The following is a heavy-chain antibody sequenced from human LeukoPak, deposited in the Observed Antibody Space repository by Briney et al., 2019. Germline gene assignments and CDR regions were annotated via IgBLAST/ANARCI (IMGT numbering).Heavy chain of an antibody. J-gene: IGHJ4*02. Sequence: GGSLRLSGAASGFTFSNYAMSWVRQAPGKGLEWVSAISGSGGSTYYADSVKGRFTISRDNSKNTLYLQMNSLRAEDTAVYYCAKGPLAVAGYYFNYWGQGTLVTVSS. CDR1: GFTFSNYA. D-gene: IGHD6-19*01. CDR2: ISGSGGST. CDR3: AKGPLAVAGYYFNY. V-gene: IGHV3-23*01.